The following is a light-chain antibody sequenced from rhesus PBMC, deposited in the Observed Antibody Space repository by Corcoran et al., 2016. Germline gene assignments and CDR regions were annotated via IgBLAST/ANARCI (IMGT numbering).Light chain of an antibody. Sequence: ETVVTQSPATLSLSPGERATLSCRASQSVGSYLAWYKQKPGQAPRLRIIGASSRATGIPESCGCSGSVTDFPLTITTLVPEDLVVYYCPQSSNFLSFGGGTKVKIK. CDR2: GAS. J-gene: IGKJ4*01. V-gene: IGKV3-24*04. CDR3: PQSSNFLS. CDR1: QSVGSY.